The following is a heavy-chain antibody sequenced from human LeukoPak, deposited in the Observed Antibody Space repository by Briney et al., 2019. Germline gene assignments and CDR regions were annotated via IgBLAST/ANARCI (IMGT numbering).Heavy chain of an antibody. CDR1: GFTFSDYY. J-gene: IGHJ4*02. D-gene: IGHD6-6*01. CDR2: ISSSSSYI. V-gene: IGHV3-11*06. Sequence: PGGSLRLSCAASGFTFSDYYMIWIRQAPGKGLDWVSSISSSSSYIYYADSVKGRFTISRDNAKNSLYLQMNSLRAEDTAVYYCARDQGIAARRAFDYWGQGTLVTVSS. CDR3: ARDQGIAARRAFDY.